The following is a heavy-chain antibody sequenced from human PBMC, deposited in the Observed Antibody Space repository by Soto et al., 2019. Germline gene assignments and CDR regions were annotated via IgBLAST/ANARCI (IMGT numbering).Heavy chain of an antibody. D-gene: IGHD3-10*01. J-gene: IGHJ6*02. CDR1: GDSVTRGNYY. Sequence: QVQLQESGPGLVKPSQTLSLTCSVSGDSVTRGNYYWSWIRQHPGRGLEWIGHIYHGGNTYYNPSFTGRRTISIDTSKSRSALRLNSVPAADTAVYYCARDRGGEFSTGSGIDVWGRGTTVTVSS. CDR3: ARDRGGEFSTGSGIDV. CDR2: IYHGGNT. V-gene: IGHV4-31*03.